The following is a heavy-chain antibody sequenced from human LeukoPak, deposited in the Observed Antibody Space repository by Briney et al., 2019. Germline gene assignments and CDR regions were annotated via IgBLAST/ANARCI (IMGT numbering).Heavy chain of an antibody. Sequence: SETLSLTCTVSGGSISSYYWSWIRQPPGKGLEWIGYIYYSGSTNYNPSLKSRVTISVDTSKNQFSLKLSSVTAADTAVYYCAREAESLGRGFDPWGQGTLVTVSS. V-gene: IGHV4-59*01. J-gene: IGHJ5*02. D-gene: IGHD3-10*01. CDR1: GGSISSYY. CDR2: IYYSGST. CDR3: AREAESLGRGFDP.